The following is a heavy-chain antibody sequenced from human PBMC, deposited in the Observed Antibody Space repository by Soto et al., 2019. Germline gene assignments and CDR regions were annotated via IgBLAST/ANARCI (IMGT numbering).Heavy chain of an antibody. CDR2: LNIAGTI. CDR3: ARDRGEYTRSWFWYCSH. D-gene: IGHD6-13*01. J-gene: IGHJ1*01. V-gene: IGHV4-4*07. Sequence: SETLSLTCSVSGASISSFNWNWVRQPAGKGPEWVGRLNIAGTINYNPSLKSRITMSMDTSKNQISLHLRSVTAADTAIYYCARDRGEYTRSWFWYCSHWGHGTLVTVSS. CDR1: GASISSFN.